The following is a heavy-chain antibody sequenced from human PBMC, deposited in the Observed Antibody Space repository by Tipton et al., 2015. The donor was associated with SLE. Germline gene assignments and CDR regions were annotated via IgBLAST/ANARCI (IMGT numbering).Heavy chain of an antibody. V-gene: IGHV4-39*07. CDR1: GGSISSGGYY. D-gene: IGHD6-6*01. CDR3: ARESIPLYSSSSGWDFDY. J-gene: IGHJ4*02. Sequence: TLSLTCTVSGGSISSGGYYWSWIRQPPGKGLEWIGNIYYSGSSYYNPSLKSRVTISVDTSKNQFSLKLSSVTAADTAVYYCARESIPLYSSSSGWDFDYWGQGTLVTVSS. CDR2: IYYSGSS.